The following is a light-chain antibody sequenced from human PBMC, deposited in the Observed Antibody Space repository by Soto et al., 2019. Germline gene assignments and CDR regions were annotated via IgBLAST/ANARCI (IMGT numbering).Light chain of an antibody. V-gene: IGKV3-20*01. CDR1: QSVSSTY. CDR3: EQYDSSPYT. CDR2: GAS. Sequence: EIVLTQSPGTLSLSPGERATLSCRASQSVSSTYLAWYQHKPGQAPRLLIYGASSRETGIPDTFSGSGSGTDFTLTISRLEPEDFAVYYCEQYDSSPYTFGQGTKVDIK. J-gene: IGKJ2*01.